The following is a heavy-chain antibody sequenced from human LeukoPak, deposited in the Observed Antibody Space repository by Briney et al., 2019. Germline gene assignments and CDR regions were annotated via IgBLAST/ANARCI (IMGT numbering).Heavy chain of an antibody. V-gene: IGHV3-23*01. CDR2: ISGSGGST. CDR3: AKRGRGSGFYYFDY. J-gene: IGHJ4*02. Sequence: GGSLRLSCAASGFTFSSYAMSWVRQAPVKGLEWVSAISGSGGSTYYADSVKGRFTIPRDNSKNTLYLQMNSLRAEDTAVYYCAKRGRGSGFYYFDYWGQGTLVTVSS. D-gene: IGHD6-19*01. CDR1: GFTFSSYA.